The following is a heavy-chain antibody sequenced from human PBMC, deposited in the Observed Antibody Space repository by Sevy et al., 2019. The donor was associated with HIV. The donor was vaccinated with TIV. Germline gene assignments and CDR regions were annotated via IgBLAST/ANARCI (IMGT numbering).Heavy chain of an antibody. J-gene: IGHJ3*02. CDR1: GYTFTNYG. D-gene: IGHD2-15*01. CDR2: ISGYNGNT. Sequence: ASVKVSCKASGYTFTNYGISWVRQAPGQGLEWMGWISGYNGNTNYAQKFQGRVTMTTDTSTSTAYMELRSLRSDDTAVYYCAGERWAFDIWGQGTMVTVSS. V-gene: IGHV1-18*01. CDR3: AGERWAFDI.